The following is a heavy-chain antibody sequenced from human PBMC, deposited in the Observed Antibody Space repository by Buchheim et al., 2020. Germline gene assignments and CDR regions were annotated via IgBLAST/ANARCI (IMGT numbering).Heavy chain of an antibody. Sequence: QVQLQESGPGLVKPSQTLSLTCTVSGGSISSGGYYWSWIRQHPGKGLEWIGYIYYIGSTYYNTSLKSRVTISVATSKNQFFLTLSSVTAADTAVYYCARDIVVPAAPWGYGMDVWGQGTT. V-gene: IGHV4-31*03. D-gene: IGHD2-2*01. CDR1: GGSISSGGYY. CDR3: ARDIVVPAAPWGYGMDV. J-gene: IGHJ6*02. CDR2: IYYIGST.